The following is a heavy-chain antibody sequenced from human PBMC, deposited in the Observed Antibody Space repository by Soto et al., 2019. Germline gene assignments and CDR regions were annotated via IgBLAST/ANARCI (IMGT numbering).Heavy chain of an antibody. D-gene: IGHD3-10*01. V-gene: IGHV3-30*04. CDR1: GFTFRSYA. CDR2: ISYDGSTK. J-gene: IGHJ6*02. Sequence: GGSLRLSCAVSGFTFRSYALHWVRQAPGKGLEWVSIISYDGSTKYQPDSVEGRFTISRANSKNTLYLQMSSLRAEDTAVYYCAFGEESRYYYYGMDVWGQGTTVTVSS. CDR3: AFGEESRYYYYGMDV.